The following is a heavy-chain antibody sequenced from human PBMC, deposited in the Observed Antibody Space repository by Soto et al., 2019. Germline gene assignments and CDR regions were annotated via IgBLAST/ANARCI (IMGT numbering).Heavy chain of an antibody. CDR1: GGTFSSYA. D-gene: IGHD2-15*01. CDR3: ARSQGGSSSLDIYYYYYYGMDV. J-gene: IGHJ6*02. Sequence: QVQLVQSGAEVKKPGSSVKVSCKAPGGTFSSYAISWVRQAPGQGLEWMGGIIPIFGTAQYAQKFQGRVTITADESTSTGCMELSSLRSEDTAVYYCARSQGGSSSLDIYYYYYYGMDVWGQGTTVTVSS. V-gene: IGHV1-69*01. CDR2: IIPIFGTA.